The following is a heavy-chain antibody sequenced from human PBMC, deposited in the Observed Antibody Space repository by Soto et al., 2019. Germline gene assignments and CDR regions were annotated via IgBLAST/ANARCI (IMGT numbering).Heavy chain of an antibody. CDR3: GRGHYSTSWPISY. Sequence: SETLSLTCTVSGDSFSDFYWNWIRQVPGKGLEWIGFVFHSATTSYNPSLKTRVAISDDTSKKQFSLILTSVTAAATAIYYCGRGHYSTSWPISYRDQGILLTVSS. CDR1: GDSFSDFY. V-gene: IGHV4-59*03. J-gene: IGHJ4*02. D-gene: IGHD2-8*01. CDR2: VFHSATT.